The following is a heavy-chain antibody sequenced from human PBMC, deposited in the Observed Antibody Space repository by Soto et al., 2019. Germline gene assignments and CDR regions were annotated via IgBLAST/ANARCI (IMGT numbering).Heavy chain of an antibody. V-gene: IGHV4-59*01. D-gene: IGHD5-18*01. CDR1: GGSISSYY. CDR2: IYSSGST. J-gene: IGHJ4*02. Sequence: PSETLSLTCTVSGGSISSYYWNWIRQSPGKGLEWIGYIYSSGSTHYNPSLQNRVTISIDTSKNQVSLKVNSVTAADTAVYYCARDHPHSYGVYYFDYWGQGTPVT. CDR3: ARDHPHSYGVYYFDY.